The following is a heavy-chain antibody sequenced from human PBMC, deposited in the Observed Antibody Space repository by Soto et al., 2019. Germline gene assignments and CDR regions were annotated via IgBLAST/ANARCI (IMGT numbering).Heavy chain of an antibody. CDR3: VRDHVTPGLYFDK. CDR2: ISGEGGRK. V-gene: IGHV3-7*01. D-gene: IGHD2-8*02. Sequence: LRLSCAASGFIFSSYARSWVRQAPGKGLEWVATISGEGGRKYSVDSAKGRFTISRDNAKNLLYLQMNSLTVGDTAVYSCVRDHVTPGLYFDKWGQGALVTVSS. CDR1: GFIFSSYA. J-gene: IGHJ4*02.